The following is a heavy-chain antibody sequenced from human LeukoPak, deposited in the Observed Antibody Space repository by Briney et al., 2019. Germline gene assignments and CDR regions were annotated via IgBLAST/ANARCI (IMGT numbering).Heavy chain of an antibody. V-gene: IGHV3-53*04. CDR2: IYSGGST. Sequence: GGSLRLSCAASGFTVSSNYMGWVRQAPGKGLEWVSVIYSGGSTYYADSVKGRFTISRHNSKNTLYLQMNSLRAEDTAVYYCARGEEASRIAAAGDYYGMDVWGQGTTVTVSS. CDR3: ARGEEASRIAAAGDYYGMDV. CDR1: GFTVSSNY. D-gene: IGHD6-13*01. J-gene: IGHJ6*02.